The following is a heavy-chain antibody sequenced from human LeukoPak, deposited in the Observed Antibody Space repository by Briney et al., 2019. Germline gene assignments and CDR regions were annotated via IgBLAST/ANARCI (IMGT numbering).Heavy chain of an antibody. D-gene: IGHD5-12*01. CDR2: INHSGST. CDR1: GGSVSGHY. J-gene: IGHJ4*02. V-gene: IGHV4-34*01. Sequence: SETLSLTCAVYGGSVSGHYWSWIRQPPGKGLEWIGEINHSGSTNYNPSLKSRVAISVDTSKNQLSLKLSSVTAADTAVYYCARGPEWLRSRFDYWGQGTLVTVSS. CDR3: ARGPEWLRSRFDY.